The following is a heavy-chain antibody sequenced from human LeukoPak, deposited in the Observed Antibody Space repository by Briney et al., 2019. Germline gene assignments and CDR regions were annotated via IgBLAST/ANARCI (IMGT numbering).Heavy chain of an antibody. D-gene: IGHD3-16*01. Sequence: GGSLRLSCAASGFTFSSYGMHWVLQAPGKGLEWVAVILSDGSKEFYTDSVKGRFTISRDSAKNSLYLQMNSLRAEDTAVYYCARDGGGNAFDIWGQGTMVTVSS. V-gene: IGHV3-33*01. J-gene: IGHJ3*02. CDR1: GFTFSSYG. CDR2: ILSDGSKE. CDR3: ARDGGGNAFDI.